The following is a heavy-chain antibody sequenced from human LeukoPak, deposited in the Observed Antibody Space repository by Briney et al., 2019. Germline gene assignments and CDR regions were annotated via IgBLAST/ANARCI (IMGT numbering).Heavy chain of an antibody. D-gene: IGHD6-6*01. J-gene: IGHJ6*02. CDR3: ARRIAARPGYYNGMDV. Sequence: PSETLSLTCTVSGGSISSSSYYWGWIRQPPGKGLEWIGSIYYSGSTYYNPSLKSRVTISVDTSKNQFSLKLSSVTAADTAVYYCARRIAARPGYYNGMDVWGQGTTVTVSS. V-gene: IGHV4-39*01. CDR1: GGSISSSSYY. CDR2: IYYSGST.